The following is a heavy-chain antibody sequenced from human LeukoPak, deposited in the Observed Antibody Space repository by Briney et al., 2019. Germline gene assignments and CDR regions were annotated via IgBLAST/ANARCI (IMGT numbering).Heavy chain of an antibody. CDR2: IYYSGST. CDR1: GGSINSYY. Sequence: SETLSLTCTVSGGSINSYYWSWIRQPPGKGLEWIGYIYYSGSTNYNPSLKSRVTISVDTSKNQFSLKLSSVTAADTAVYHCARGGGWYNVDDAFDIWGQGTMVTASS. J-gene: IGHJ3*02. CDR3: ARGGGWYNVDDAFDI. V-gene: IGHV4-59*01. D-gene: IGHD6-19*01.